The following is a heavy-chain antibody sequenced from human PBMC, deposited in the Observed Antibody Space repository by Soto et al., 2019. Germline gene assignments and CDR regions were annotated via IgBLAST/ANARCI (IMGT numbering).Heavy chain of an antibody. J-gene: IGHJ2*01. CDR3: ARDSLFFFQAEDGIRDL. D-gene: IGHD2-21*01. V-gene: IGHV3-7*01. Sequence: KGLEWVANIKQDGSEKYYVDSVKGRFTISRDNAKTSLYLQMNSLRAEDTAVYYCARDSLFFFQAEDGIRDL. CDR2: IKQDGSEK.